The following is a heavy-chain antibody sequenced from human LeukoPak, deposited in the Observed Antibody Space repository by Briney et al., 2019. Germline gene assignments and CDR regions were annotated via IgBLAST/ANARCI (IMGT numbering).Heavy chain of an antibody. J-gene: IGHJ4*02. D-gene: IGHD6-19*01. CDR3: AKEPGYSIGWGIDY. Sequence: GGSLRLSCAASGFTFSSYAMSWVRQAPGKGLEWVSAISGSDGSTDYADSVKGRFTISRDNFKNTLSLQMKSLRAEDTAVYYCAKEPGYSIGWGIDYWGQGTLVTVSS. V-gene: IGHV3-23*01. CDR2: ISGSDGST. CDR1: GFTFSSYA.